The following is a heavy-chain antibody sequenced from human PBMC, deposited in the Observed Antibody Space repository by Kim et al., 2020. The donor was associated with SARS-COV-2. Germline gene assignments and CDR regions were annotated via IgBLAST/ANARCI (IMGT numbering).Heavy chain of an antibody. CDR2: IYYSGNT. V-gene: IGHV4-59*13. J-gene: IGHJ5*02. Sequence: SETLSLTCTVSGGSISSYYWSWIRQPPGKGLEWIGYIYYSGNTNYNPSLKSRDTISVDTSKNQFSLKLSSVTAADTAVYYCARFSQAVSPSRPSSSWYRAGFDPWVQGTLVTVSS. CDR1: GGSISSYY. CDR3: ARFSQAVSPSRPSSSWYRAGFDP. D-gene: IGHD6-13*01.